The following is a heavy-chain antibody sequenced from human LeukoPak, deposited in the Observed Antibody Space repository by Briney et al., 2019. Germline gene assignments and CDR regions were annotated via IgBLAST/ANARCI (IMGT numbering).Heavy chain of an antibody. CDR3: ARHPVVAYPLDY. V-gene: IGHV4-39*01. Sequence: SETLSLTCTVSGGSISSSSYYWGWIRQPPGKGLEWIGSIYYSGSTYYNPSLKSQVTISVDTSKNQFSLKLSSVTAADTAVYYCARHPVVAYPLDYWGQGTLVTVSS. D-gene: IGHD2-15*01. CDR1: GGSISSSSYY. CDR2: IYYSGST. J-gene: IGHJ4*02.